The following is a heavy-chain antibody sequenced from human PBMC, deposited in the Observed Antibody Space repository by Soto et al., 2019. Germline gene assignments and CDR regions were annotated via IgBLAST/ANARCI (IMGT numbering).Heavy chain of an antibody. CDR1: GGSISSGGYY. Sequence: LSLTCTVSGGSISSGGYYWSWIRQHPGKGLEWIGYIYYSGSTYYNPSLKSRVTISVDTSKNQFSLKLSSVTAADTAVYYCARDYRDSSSGFGYWGQGTLVTVSS. CDR3: ARDYRDSSSGFGY. CDR2: IYYSGST. V-gene: IGHV4-31*03. J-gene: IGHJ4*02. D-gene: IGHD6-6*01.